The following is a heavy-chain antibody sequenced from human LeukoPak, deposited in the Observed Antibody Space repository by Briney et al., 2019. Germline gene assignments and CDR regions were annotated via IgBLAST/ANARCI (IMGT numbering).Heavy chain of an antibody. J-gene: IGHJ3*02. CDR1: GGSISISSYY. V-gene: IGHV4-39*07. D-gene: IGHD4-17*01. CDR3: ARDLVTVTKGFDI. Sequence: SETLSLTCTVSGGSISISSYYWGWIRQSPGKGPQWIGSIYYSGNTYYNPSLESRVTISVDTSKNQFSLKLRSVTAADTAVYYCARDLVTVTKGFDIWGQGTMVSVSS. CDR2: IYYSGNT.